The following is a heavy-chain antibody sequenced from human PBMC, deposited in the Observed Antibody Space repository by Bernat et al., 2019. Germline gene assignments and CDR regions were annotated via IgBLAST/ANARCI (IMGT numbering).Heavy chain of an antibody. J-gene: IGHJ6*03. V-gene: IGHV1-69*01. D-gene: IGHD2-2*02. CDR3: ARFCSSTSCYTGISDHYYYYMDV. Sequence: QVQLVQSGAEVKKPGSSVKVSCKASGGTFSSYAISWVRQAPGQGLEWMGGIIPIFGTANYAQKFQGRVTITADESTSTAYMELSSLRSEDTAVYYCARFCSSTSCYTGISDHYYYYMDVWGKGTTVTVSS. CDR1: GGTFSSYA. CDR2: IIPIFGTA.